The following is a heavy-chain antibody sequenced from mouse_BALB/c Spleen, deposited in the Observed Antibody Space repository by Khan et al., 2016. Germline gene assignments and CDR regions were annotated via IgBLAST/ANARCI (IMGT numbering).Heavy chain of an antibody. D-gene: IGHD1-1*01. CDR1: GYSITSDYA. V-gene: IGHV3-2*02. J-gene: IGHJ3*01. CDR3: ARTYCYGSPSFAY. Sequence: EVQLQESGPGLVKPSQSLSLTCTVTGYSITSDYAWNWIRQFPGNKLEWMGYISYSGSTSYNPYLKSRISITRDTSKNQFFLQLNSVTTVYTATSYCARTYCYGSPSFAYWGQVTLVTVSA. CDR2: ISYSGST.